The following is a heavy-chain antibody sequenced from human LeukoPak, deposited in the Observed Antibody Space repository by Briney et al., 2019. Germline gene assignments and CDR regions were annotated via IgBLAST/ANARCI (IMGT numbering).Heavy chain of an antibody. CDR3: AKPSLIVGATVGFDY. D-gene: IGHD1-26*01. V-gene: IGHV3-23*01. CDR2: ISGSGSST. J-gene: IGHJ4*02. CDR1: GFTFSSYA. Sequence: GGSLRLPCAASGFTFSSYAMSWVRQAPGKGLEWVPAISGSGSSTYYADSVKGRFTISRDNSKNTLYLQMNSLRAEDTAVYYCAKPSLIVGATVGFDYWGQGTLVTVSS.